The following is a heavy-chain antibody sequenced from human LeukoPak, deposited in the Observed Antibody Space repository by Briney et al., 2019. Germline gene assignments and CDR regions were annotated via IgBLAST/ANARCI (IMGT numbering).Heavy chain of an antibody. J-gene: IGHJ4*02. CDR1: GFTFSNYG. CDR3: ARDPRRGYSYGSFDY. V-gene: IGHV3-30*03. CDR2: ISFDGTNE. D-gene: IGHD5-18*01. Sequence: PGRSLRLSCAASGFTFSNYGMHWVRQAPGKGLEWVAVISFDGTNEYYADSVKGRFTISRDNSKNTLYLQMNSLRAEDTAVYYCARDPRRGYSYGSFDYWGQGTLVTVSS.